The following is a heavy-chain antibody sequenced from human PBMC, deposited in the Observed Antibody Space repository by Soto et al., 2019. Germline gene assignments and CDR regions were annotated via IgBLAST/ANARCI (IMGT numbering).Heavy chain of an antibody. D-gene: IGHD3-10*01. CDR1: GGSFSGYQ. V-gene: IGHV4-34*02. J-gene: IGHJ6*03. CDR3: TRGLILGFGELSRRGGSCDYMDV. Sequence: QVQLQQWGAGLLKPSETLSLTCAVYGGSFSGYQWSWIRQTPGKGLEWIGGINDSGDITYNPSLKSRVTIVVDAAKKQISLKLSSVTAADTAVYYCTRGLILGFGELSRRGGSCDYMDVWGKGTTVNVSS. CDR2: INDSGDI.